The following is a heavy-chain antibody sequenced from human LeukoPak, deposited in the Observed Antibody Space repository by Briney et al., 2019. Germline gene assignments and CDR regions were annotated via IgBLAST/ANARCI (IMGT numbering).Heavy chain of an antibody. CDR1: GFTFDDYA. V-gene: IGHV3-9*01. D-gene: IGHD5-18*01. Sequence: SLRLSCAASGFTFDDYAMHWVRQAPGEGLEWVSGISWNSGSIGYADSVEGRFTISRDNAKNSLYLRMNSLRAEDTAVYYCARVRGTASNYYMDVWGKGTTVTVSS. CDR3: ARVRGTASNYYMDV. J-gene: IGHJ6*03. CDR2: ISWNSGSI.